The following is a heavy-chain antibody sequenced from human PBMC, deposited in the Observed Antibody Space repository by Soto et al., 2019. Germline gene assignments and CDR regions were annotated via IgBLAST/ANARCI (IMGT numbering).Heavy chain of an antibody. CDR3: ASSNLVASHYYYYGMDV. V-gene: IGHV4-61*01. CDR1: GGSVSSGSYY. CDR2: IYYSGST. Sequence: QVQLQESGPGLVKPSETLSLTCTVSGGSVSSGSYYWSWIRQPPGKGLEWIGYIYYSGSTNYNPSLQSRVTISVDTSKNQFSLKLSSVTAADTAVYYCASSNLVASHYYYYGMDVWGQGTTVTVSS. D-gene: IGHD5-12*01. J-gene: IGHJ6*02.